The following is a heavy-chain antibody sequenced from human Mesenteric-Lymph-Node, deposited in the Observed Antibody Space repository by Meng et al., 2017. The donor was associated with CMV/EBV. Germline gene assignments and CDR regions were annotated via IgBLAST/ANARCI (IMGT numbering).Heavy chain of an antibody. Sequence: GESLKISCAASGFSFSVYAMNWVRQAPGKGLEWVSSVTGNSNYKYYADSVKGRFTISRVNAKNSLYLQMNSLRAEDTAVYYCARDFGVVPRGAFDIWGQGTMVTVSS. D-gene: IGHD3-3*01. J-gene: IGHJ3*02. V-gene: IGHV3-21*01. CDR2: VTGNSNYK. CDR1: GFSFSVYA. CDR3: ARDFGVVPRGAFDI.